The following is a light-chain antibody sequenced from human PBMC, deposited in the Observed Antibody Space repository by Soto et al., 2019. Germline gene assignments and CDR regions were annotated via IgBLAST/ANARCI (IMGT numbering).Light chain of an antibody. J-gene: IGKJ1*01. CDR2: ATS. CDR3: QPYYTFPWT. Sequence: AIRMTQSPSSLSASTGDRVTITCRASQGISSYLAWFQQKPGRPPKLLMSATSTLQSDVPSRFSGSGSGTDFTLTIGCLQSEDLATYYCQPYYTFPWTFGQGTKVEIK. CDR1: QGISSY. V-gene: IGKV1-8*01.